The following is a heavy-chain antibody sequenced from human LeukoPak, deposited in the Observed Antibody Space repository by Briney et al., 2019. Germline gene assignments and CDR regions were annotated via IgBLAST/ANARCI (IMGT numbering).Heavy chain of an antibody. J-gene: IGHJ6*02. V-gene: IGHV4-59*08. CDR2: IYYSGST. CDR3: ARQGDYDGMDV. Sequence: PSETLSLTCTVSGGSISSYYWSWIRQPPGKGLEWIGYIYYSGSTNYNPSLKSRVTISVDTSKNQFSLKLSSVTAADTAVYYCARQGDYDGMDVWGQGTTVTVSS. CDR1: GGSISSYY.